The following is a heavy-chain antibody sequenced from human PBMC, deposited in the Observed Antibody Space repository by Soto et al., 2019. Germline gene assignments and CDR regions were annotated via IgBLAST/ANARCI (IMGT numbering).Heavy chain of an antibody. J-gene: IGHJ5*02. CDR1: GYTLTELS. Sequence: ASVKVSCKVSGYTLTELSMHWVRQAPGKGLEWMGGFDPEDGETIYAQKFQGRVTMTEDTSTDTAYMELSSLRSEDTAVYYCATIPITMVRGVIITLKGNWFDPWGQGTLVTVSS. V-gene: IGHV1-24*01. CDR3: ATIPITMVRGVIITLKGNWFDP. D-gene: IGHD3-10*01. CDR2: FDPEDGET.